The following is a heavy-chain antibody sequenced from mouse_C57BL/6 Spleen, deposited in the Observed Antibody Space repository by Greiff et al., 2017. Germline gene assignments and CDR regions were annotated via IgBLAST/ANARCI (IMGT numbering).Heavy chain of an antibody. J-gene: IGHJ2*01. CDR2: IYPGDGDT. CDR3: ASDFYYGSSYPFAY. CDR1: GYAFSSSW. D-gene: IGHD1-1*01. V-gene: IGHV1-82*01. Sequence: VQLQQSGPELVKPGASVKLSCKASGYAFSSSWMNWVKQRPGQGLEWIGRIYPGDGDTNYNGKFKGKATLTADKSSSTAYMQLSSLTSEDSAVYFCASDFYYGSSYPFAYWGQGTTLTVSS.